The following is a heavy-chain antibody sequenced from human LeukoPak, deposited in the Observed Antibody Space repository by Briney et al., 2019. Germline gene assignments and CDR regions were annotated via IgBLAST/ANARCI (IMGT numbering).Heavy chain of an antibody. J-gene: IGHJ6*02. D-gene: IGHD4-17*01. Sequence: SVKVSCKASGGTFSSYAISWVRQAPGQGLEWMGRIIPILGIANYAQKFQGRVTITADKSTSTAYMELSSLRSEDTAVYYCARDGGDYVPIYYYYGMDVWGQGTTVTVSS. CDR3: ARDGGDYVPIYYYYGMDV. V-gene: IGHV1-69*04. CDR1: GGTFSSYA. CDR2: IIPILGIA.